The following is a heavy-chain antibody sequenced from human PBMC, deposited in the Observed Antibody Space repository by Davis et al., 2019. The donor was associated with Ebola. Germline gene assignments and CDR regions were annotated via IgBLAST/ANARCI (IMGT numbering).Heavy chain of an antibody. Sequence: GESLKISCAASGFTFSDYYMSWIRQAPGKGLEWVSYISSSSSYTNYADSVKGRFTISRDNAKNSLYLQMNSLRAEDTAVYYCARWPSIAAAGRGSNYYGMDVWGQGTTVTVSS. D-gene: IGHD6-13*01. CDR3: ARWPSIAAAGRGSNYYGMDV. CDR1: GFTFSDYY. V-gene: IGHV3-11*06. J-gene: IGHJ6*02. CDR2: ISSSSSYT.